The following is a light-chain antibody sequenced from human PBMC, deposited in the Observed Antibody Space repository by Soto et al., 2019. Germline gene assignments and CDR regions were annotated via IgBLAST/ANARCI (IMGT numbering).Light chain of an antibody. CDR3: QQLNTLPFT. Sequence: DIQLTQSPSLLSASVGDRVTITCRPSHDISTYLAWYQQKPGKAPKLMIYEASTLQSGVPSRFSGSGSGTEFTLTISGLLPEDFATYHCQQLNTLPFTFGQGTRLEI. J-gene: IGKJ5*01. CDR2: EAS. V-gene: IGKV1-9*01. CDR1: HDISTY.